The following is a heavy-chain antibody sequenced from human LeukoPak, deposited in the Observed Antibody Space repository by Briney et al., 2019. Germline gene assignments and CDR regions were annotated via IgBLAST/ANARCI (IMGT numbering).Heavy chain of an antibody. Sequence: ASVKVSCKASGYTFTRYYLHWVRQAPGQGLEWMGIINPSGGSTSYAQKFQGRVTMTRDTSTRTVYMELSSLRSEDTAVYYCARAEYSSSSFDYWGQGTLVTVSS. CDR1: GYTFTRYY. CDR3: ARAEYSSSSFDY. V-gene: IGHV1-46*01. D-gene: IGHD6-6*01. J-gene: IGHJ4*02. CDR2: INPSGGST.